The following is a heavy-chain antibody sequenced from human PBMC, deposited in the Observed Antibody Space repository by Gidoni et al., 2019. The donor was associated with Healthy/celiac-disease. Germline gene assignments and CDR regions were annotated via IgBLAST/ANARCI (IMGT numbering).Heavy chain of an antibody. CDR3: ARGRRVIAAAGTKGGWFDP. CDR1: GGSFSGYS. D-gene: IGHD6-13*01. CDR2: INQSGST. V-gene: IGHV4-34*01. J-gene: IGHJ5*02. Sequence: QVPLQQWGAGLLKPSETLSLTCAVYGGSFSGYSWSWIRQPPGKGLEWIGEINQSGSTNYNPSLKSRVNISVDTSKNQFSLELSSVTAADTAVYYCARGRRVIAAAGTKGGWFDPWGQGTLVTVSS.